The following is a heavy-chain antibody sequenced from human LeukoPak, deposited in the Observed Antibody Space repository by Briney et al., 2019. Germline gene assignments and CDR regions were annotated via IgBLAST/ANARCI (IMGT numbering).Heavy chain of an antibody. J-gene: IGHJ4*02. CDR3: ARVGGSVDY. CDR1: GGSFSGYY. V-gene: IGHV4-34*01. CDR2: INHSGST. Sequence: SETLSLTCAVYGGSFSGYYWSWIRQPPGKGLEWIGEINHSGSTNYNPSLKSRATISVDTSKNQFSLKLSSVTAADTAVYYCARVGGSVDYWGQGTLVTVSS.